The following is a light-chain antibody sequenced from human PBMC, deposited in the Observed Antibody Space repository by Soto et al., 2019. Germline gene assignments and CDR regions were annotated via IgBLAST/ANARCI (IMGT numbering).Light chain of an antibody. CDR1: RDVGSD. V-gene: IGKV1-6*01. J-gene: IGKJ1*01. CDR3: LQDYGDSWT. Sequence: QMTQSPSSLSLSVGEKIIITCRASRDVGSDVSWYQQKPGQAPKLLIYAASNLYTGVPSRFSGSRSGTEFTLTISSLQPEDFASYYCLQDYGDSWTFGQGTKVDIK. CDR2: AAS.